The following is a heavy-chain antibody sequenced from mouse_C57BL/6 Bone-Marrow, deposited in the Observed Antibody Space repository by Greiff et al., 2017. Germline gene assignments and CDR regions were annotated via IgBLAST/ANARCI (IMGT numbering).Heavy chain of an antibody. Sequence: DVQLVESGGGLVKPGGSLKLSCAASGFTFSDYGMHWVRQAPEKGLEWVAYISSGSRTIYYADTVQGRFTISRDNAKNTLFLQMTSLRSEDTSMYYCASDSYHWYFDVWGTGTTVTVAS. CDR1: GFTFSDYG. CDR3: ASDSYHWYFDV. J-gene: IGHJ1*03. CDR2: ISSGSRTI. V-gene: IGHV5-17*01. D-gene: IGHD2-10*01.